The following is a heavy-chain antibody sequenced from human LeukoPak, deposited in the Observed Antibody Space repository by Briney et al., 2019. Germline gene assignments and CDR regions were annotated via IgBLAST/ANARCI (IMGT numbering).Heavy chain of an antibody. CDR3: ARDGDSSGYRNAFDI. CDR2: ISAYNGNT. Sequence: EASVKVSCKASGYTFTSYGITWVRQAPGQGLEWMGWISAYNGNTNYAQKLQGRVTMTTDTSTSTAYMELRSLRSDDTAVYYCARDGDSSGYRNAFDISGEGAIVTVSS. D-gene: IGHD3-22*01. V-gene: IGHV1-18*01. CDR1: GYTFTSYG. J-gene: IGHJ3*02.